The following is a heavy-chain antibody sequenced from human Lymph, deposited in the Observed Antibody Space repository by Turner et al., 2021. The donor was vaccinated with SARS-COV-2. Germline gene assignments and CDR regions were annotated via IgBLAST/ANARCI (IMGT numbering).Heavy chain of an antibody. CDR3: ANDLAGRYYSWFDY. D-gene: IGHD2-21*01. J-gene: IGHJ4*02. CDR1: AFTLDDYA. V-gene: IGHV3-9*01. CDR2: INWKSGSI. Sequence: EVQLVESGGGCVQPGRFLGPPRAASAFTLDDYAMDWDRQATGEGLEWVSGINWKSGSIADAESVEGRYTITRDNAKNSLYLQMNRLRAEDTAMYFYANDLAGRYYSWFDYWGQGTLVTVSS.